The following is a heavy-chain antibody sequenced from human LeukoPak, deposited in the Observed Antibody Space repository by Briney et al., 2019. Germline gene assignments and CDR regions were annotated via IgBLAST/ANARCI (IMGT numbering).Heavy chain of an antibody. CDR3: ARSVVVVAAGKYYFDY. D-gene: IGHD2-15*01. Sequence: ASVKVSCKASGYTFTSYGISWVQQAPGQGLEWMGWISAYNGNTNYAQKLQGRVTMTTDTSTSTAYMELRSLRSDDTAVYYCARSVVVVAAGKYYFDYWGQGTLVTVSS. CDR2: ISAYNGNT. J-gene: IGHJ4*02. V-gene: IGHV1-18*01. CDR1: GYTFTSYG.